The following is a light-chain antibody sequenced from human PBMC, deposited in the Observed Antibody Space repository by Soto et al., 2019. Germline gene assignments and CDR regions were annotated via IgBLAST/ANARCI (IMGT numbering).Light chain of an antibody. V-gene: IGKV1-12*01. Sequence: DIHMTQSPSSVSASVGDSVIITCRASQDISSWVAWYQQKPGKAPKLLISAASSLESGVPRRFSGSGSGTDFTLIISSLQPEDFATYFCQQGDSFPITFGGGTKVEIK. J-gene: IGKJ4*01. CDR3: QQGDSFPIT. CDR1: QDISSW. CDR2: AAS.